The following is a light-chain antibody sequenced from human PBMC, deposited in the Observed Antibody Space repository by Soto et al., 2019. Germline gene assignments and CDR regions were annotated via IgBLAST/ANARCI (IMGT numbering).Light chain of an antibody. CDR2: EVN. CDR1: SSDIGAYNS. J-gene: IGLJ2*01. V-gene: IGLV2-8*01. Sequence: QSALTQPPSASGSPGQSVTISCTGTSSDIGAYNSVSWYQQHPGKAPQLMIYEVNKRPSGVPDRFSGSKSGNTASLPVSGLQAEDEADYYCSSSAGSNTFVVFGGGTKLTVL. CDR3: SSSAGSNTFVV.